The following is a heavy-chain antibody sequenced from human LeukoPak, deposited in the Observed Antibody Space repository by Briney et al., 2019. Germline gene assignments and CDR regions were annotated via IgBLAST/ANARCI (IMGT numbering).Heavy chain of an antibody. J-gene: IGHJ4*02. Sequence: GGSLRLSCAASGFTFSSYAMSWVRQAPGKGREWVSAISGSGGSTYYADSVKGRFTISRDNSKNTLYLQMNSLRAEDTAVYYCARVKYGDDGFDYWGQGTLVTVSS. D-gene: IGHD4-17*01. CDR3: ARVKYGDDGFDY. CDR2: ISGSGGST. CDR1: GFTFSSYA. V-gene: IGHV3-23*01.